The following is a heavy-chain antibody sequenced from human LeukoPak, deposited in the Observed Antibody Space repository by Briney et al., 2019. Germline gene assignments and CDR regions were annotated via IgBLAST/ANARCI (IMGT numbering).Heavy chain of an antibody. J-gene: IGHJ6*02. D-gene: IGHD5-12*01. CDR3: ASSDSGYDYCYYYGMDV. CDR1: GGSISSSSYY. Sequence: PSETLSLTCTVSGGSISSSSYYWGWIRQPPGKGLEWIGSIYYSGSTYYNPSLKSRVTISVDTSKNQFSLKLSSVTAADTAVYYCASSDSGYDYCYYYGMDVWGQGTTVTVSS. V-gene: IGHV4-39*01. CDR2: IYYSGST.